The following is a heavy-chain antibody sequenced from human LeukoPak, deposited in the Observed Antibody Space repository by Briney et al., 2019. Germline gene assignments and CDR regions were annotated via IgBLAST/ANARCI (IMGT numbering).Heavy chain of an antibody. D-gene: IGHD6-13*01. CDR3: ARLSISRQLVRYVMDA. CDR2: IDPSDSYT. Sequence: GESLKISCKGSGYSFTSYWISWVRQMPGKGLEWMGRIDPSDSYTNYSPSFQGHVTISADKSISTAYLQWSSLKASDTAMYYCARLSISRQLVRYVMDAWGKGTTVTVSS. V-gene: IGHV5-10-1*01. CDR1: GYSFTSYW. J-gene: IGHJ6*04.